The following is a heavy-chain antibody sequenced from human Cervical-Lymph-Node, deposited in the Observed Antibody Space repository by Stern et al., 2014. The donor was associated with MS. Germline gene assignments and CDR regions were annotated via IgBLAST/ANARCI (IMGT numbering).Heavy chain of an antibody. CDR2: LHASGAT. D-gene: IGHD1-26*01. J-gene: IGHJ4*02. Sequence: QVQLQESGPGLVKPSQTLSLTCTVSGASISSGTSYWSWIRQPAGGGLEWIGRLHASGATYYTPSLKSRVTLSGDTSKNQFPLNLNSVTAADTAVYYCARGHWELLGNNYFDSWGQGTLVTVSS. V-gene: IGHV4-61*02. CDR3: ARGHWELLGNNYFDS. CDR1: GASISSGTSY.